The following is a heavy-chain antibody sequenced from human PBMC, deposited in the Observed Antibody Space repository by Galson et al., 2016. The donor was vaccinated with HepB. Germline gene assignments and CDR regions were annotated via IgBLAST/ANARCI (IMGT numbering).Heavy chain of an antibody. J-gene: IGHJ4*02. CDR2: ISYDGNSK. D-gene: IGHD3-10*01. CDR1: GLSIDNYG. Sequence: SLRLSCAASGLSIDNYGMHWVRQAPGRGLEWVAVISYDGNSKYYADSVKGRFNISRDNFKNTLYLQMNSLRVEDTAVYYCARDRPRRGIDYWGQGTLVTVST. V-gene: IGHV3-30*03. CDR3: ARDRPRRGIDY.